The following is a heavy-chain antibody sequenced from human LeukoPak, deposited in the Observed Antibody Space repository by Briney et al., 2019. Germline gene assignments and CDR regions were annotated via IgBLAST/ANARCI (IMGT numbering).Heavy chain of an antibody. Sequence: GGSLRLSCAASGFTFSNYAMSWVRQAPGKGLEWVSAISGSGGSTYYADSVKGRFTISRDNSKSTLYLQMNSLRAEDTAVYYCAKDSIRYYYYYGMDVWGQGTTVTVSS. CDR3: AKDSIRYYYYYGMDV. J-gene: IGHJ6*02. D-gene: IGHD1-20*01. V-gene: IGHV3-23*01. CDR1: GFTFSNYA. CDR2: ISGSGGST.